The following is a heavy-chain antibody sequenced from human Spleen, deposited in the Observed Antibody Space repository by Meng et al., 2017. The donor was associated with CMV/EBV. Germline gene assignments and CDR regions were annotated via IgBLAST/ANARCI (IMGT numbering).Heavy chain of an antibody. J-gene: IGHJ1*01. CDR3: ARGDLTVTTDC. V-gene: IGHV4-30-4*08. CDR1: GDSISSGDYY. CDR2: IYFAGST. D-gene: IGHD4-11*01. Sequence: CTVSGDSISSGDYYWNWIRQPPGKGLEWIGYIYFAGSTKYNPSLKSRVVISVDTSKNQFSLKLSSVTAADTAVYYCARGDLTVTTDCWGQGTLVTVSS.